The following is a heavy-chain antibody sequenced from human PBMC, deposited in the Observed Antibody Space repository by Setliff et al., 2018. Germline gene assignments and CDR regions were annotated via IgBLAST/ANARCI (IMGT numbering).Heavy chain of an antibody. CDR2: IIHSGST. V-gene: IGHV4-34*12. CDR1: GGSFSGYY. D-gene: IGHD6-13*01. J-gene: IGHJ4*02. Sequence: SETLSLTCAVYGGSFSGYYWSWIRQPPGKRLEWIGEIIHSGSTNYNPSLKSRVTISMDTSKNSLYLQMNGLRAEDTAVYYCVRDSGNPGMIDYWGQGTPVTVSS. CDR3: VRDSGNPGMIDY.